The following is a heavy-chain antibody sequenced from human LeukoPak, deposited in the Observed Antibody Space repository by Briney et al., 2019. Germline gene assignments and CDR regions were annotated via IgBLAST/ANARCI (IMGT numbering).Heavy chain of an antibody. D-gene: IGHD4-17*01. CDR3: AREPTTVTTDASFDY. V-gene: IGHV3-23*01. Sequence: GGSLRLSCAASGFTFSSYAMSWVRQAPGKGLEWVSTITNTAVSTFYADSVKGRFTISRDNAKNSLYLQMNSLRAEDTAVYYCAREPTTVTTDASFDYWGQGTLVTVSS. CDR2: ITNTAVST. CDR1: GFTFSSYA. J-gene: IGHJ4*02.